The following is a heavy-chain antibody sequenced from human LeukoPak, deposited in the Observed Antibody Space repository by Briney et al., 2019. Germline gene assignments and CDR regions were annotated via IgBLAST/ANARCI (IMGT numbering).Heavy chain of an antibody. CDR1: GFTFSSYA. Sequence: PGGSLRLSCAASGFTFSSYAMSWVRQAPGKGLEWVSAISGSGGSTYYADSVKGRFTISRDNSKNTLYLQMNSLRAEDTAVYYCAKGFSSYSSGWSTYDYWGQGTLVTVSS. D-gene: IGHD6-19*01. CDR3: AKGFSSYSSGWSTYDY. V-gene: IGHV3-23*01. CDR2: ISGSGGST. J-gene: IGHJ4*02.